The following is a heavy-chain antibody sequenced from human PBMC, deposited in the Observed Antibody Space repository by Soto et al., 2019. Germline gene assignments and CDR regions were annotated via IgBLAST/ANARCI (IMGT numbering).Heavy chain of an antibody. CDR3: AREPPNVLRYLDSPRSFDF. J-gene: IGHJ5*01. V-gene: IGHV4-34*01. CDR2: INHSGST. CDR1: GGSFSGYY. Sequence: SETLSLTCAVYGGSFSGYYWSWIRQPPGKGLEWIGEINHSGSTNYNPSLKSRVTISVDTSKNQFSLKLSSVTAADTAVYYCAREPPNVLRYLDSPRSFDFRGQGTLLTVFS. D-gene: IGHD3-9*01.